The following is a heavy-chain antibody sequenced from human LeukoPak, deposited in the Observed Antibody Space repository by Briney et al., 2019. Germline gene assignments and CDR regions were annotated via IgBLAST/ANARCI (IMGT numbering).Heavy chain of an antibody. Sequence: GGSLRLSCAASGFTFSTYGMNWVRQAPGRGLEGVGFIRSKAYGGTTEYGASVKGRFSISRDDSKSIAYLQMNSLKTEDTAVYYCTRVGGSGSYPYYYYYMDVWGKGTTVTVSS. CDR1: GFTFSTYG. V-gene: IGHV3-49*04. D-gene: IGHD3-10*01. J-gene: IGHJ6*03. CDR2: IRSKAYGGTT. CDR3: TRVGGSGSYPYYYYYMDV.